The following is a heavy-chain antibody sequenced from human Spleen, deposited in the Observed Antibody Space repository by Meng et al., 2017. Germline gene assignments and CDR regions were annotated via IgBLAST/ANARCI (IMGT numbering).Heavy chain of an antibody. CDR1: GYTFTSYY. Sequence: QVELVQSGAEGKKPGASVKVSCKASGYTFTSYYMHWVRQAPGQGLEWMGIVNPSDGNTTCAQKFQGRVTMTRDTSTSTVYMELSSLRSEDTALYYCAVFSMIDSSGWHYWGQGTLVTVSS. CDR2: VNPSDGNT. J-gene: IGHJ4*02. CDR3: AVFSMIDSSGWHY. D-gene: IGHD3-22*01. V-gene: IGHV1-46*01.